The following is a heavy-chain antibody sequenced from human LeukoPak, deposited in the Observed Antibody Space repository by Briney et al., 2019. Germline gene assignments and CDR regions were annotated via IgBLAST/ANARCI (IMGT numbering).Heavy chain of an antibody. Sequence: SETLSLTCTVSGGSISSSSYYWGWIRQPPGKGLEWIGSIYYSGSTYYNPSLKSRVTISVDTSKNQFSLKLSSVTAADTAVYYCARDPGEGAFDIWGQGTMVTVSS. CDR1: GGSISSSSYY. J-gene: IGHJ3*02. D-gene: IGHD7-27*01. CDR2: IYYSGST. V-gene: IGHV4-39*07. CDR3: ARDPGEGAFDI.